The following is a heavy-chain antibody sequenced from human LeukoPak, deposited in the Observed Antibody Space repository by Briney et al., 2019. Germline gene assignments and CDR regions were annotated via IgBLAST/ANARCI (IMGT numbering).Heavy chain of an antibody. D-gene: IGHD4-23*01. V-gene: IGHV1-46*01. CDR2: INPSGGST. CDR3: ARDNSVEDTAWWFDP. Sequence: ASVKVSCMASGYTFTRYYMHWVRQAPGQGLEWMGIINPSGGSTSYAQKFQGRVTMTRDMSTSTDYMELSSLRSEDTAVYYCARDNSVEDTAWWFDPWGQGTLVTVSS. CDR1: GYTFTRYY. J-gene: IGHJ5*02.